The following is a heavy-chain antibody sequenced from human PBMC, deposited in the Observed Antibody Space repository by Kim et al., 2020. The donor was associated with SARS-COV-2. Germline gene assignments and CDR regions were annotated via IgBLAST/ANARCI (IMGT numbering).Heavy chain of an antibody. CDR2: TYYRSKWYN. J-gene: IGHJ6*02. CDR1: GDSVSSNSAA. CDR3: ARVVHSAAGIPHYGMDV. V-gene: IGHV6-1*01. D-gene: IGHD6-13*01. Sequence: SQTLSLTCAISGDSVSSNSAAWNWIRQSPSRGLEWLGRTYYRSKWYNDYAVSVKSRITINPDTSKNQFSLQLNSVTPEDTAVYYCARVVHSAAGIPHYGMDVWGQGTTVTVSS.